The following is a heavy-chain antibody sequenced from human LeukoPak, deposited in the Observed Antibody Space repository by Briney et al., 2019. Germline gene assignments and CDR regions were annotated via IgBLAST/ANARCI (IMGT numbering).Heavy chain of an antibody. J-gene: IGHJ4*02. CDR2: INPNGGGT. D-gene: IGHD7-27*01. CDR1: GYTFTGYY. Sequence: ASVKVSCKASGYTFTGYYIHWVRQAPGQVLEWMAWINPNGGGTNYAQKFQGRVAVTRDSSISTAYMELSGLTSDDTAVFYCARGTGAPNYFDYWGQGTLVTVSS. CDR3: ARGTGAPNYFDY. V-gene: IGHV1-2*02.